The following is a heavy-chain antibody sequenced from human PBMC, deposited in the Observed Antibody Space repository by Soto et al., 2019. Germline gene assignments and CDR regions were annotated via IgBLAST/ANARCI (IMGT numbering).Heavy chain of an antibody. CDR1: GDTFSFYS. CDR2: INPILSMS. J-gene: IGHJ4*02. CDR3: ASSYGSGYRAFDY. Sequence: QVQLVQSGAEVRKPGSSVKVSCKASGDTFSFYSIHWVRQAPGLGLEWMGRINPILSMSNYAQRFQGRVTMTADKSTSTAYMKLSVLRSEDTAIYYCASSYGSGYRAFDYWGQGALVTVSS. V-gene: IGHV1-69*02. D-gene: IGHD3-10*01.